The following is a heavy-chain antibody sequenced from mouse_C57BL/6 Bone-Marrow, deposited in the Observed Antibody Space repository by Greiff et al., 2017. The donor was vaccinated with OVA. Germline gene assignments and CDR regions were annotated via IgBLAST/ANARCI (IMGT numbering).Heavy chain of an antibody. V-gene: IGHV3-5*01. D-gene: IGHD1-1*01. J-gene: IGHJ1*03. Sequence: EVKLMESGPGLVKPSQTVFLTCTVTGISITPGNYRWSWIRQFPGNKLEWIGYIYYSGTITYNPSLTSRTTITRATPKNQFFLEMNSLTAEDTATYYWARDGLITTGVATDWYFDVWGTGTTVTVSS. CDR1: GISITPGNYR. CDR2: IYYSGTI. CDR3: ARDGLITTGVATDWYFDV.